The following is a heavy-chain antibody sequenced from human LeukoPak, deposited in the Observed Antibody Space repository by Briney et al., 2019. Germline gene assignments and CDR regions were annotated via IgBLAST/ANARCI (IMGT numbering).Heavy chain of an antibody. CDR1: GFTFSSYA. CDR3: ARERGLGDSSGSGFDP. D-gene: IGHD3-22*01. V-gene: IGHV3-30-3*01. J-gene: IGHJ5*02. CDR2: ISYDGSNK. Sequence: PGRSLRLSCAASGFTFSSYAMHWVRQAPGKGLEWVAVISYDGSNKYYADSVKGRFTISRDNSKNTLYLQMNSLRAEDTAVYYCARERGLGDSSGSGFDPWGQGTLVTVSS.